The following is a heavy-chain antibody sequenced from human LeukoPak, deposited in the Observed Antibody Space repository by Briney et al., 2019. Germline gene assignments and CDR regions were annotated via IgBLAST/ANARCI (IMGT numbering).Heavy chain of an antibody. J-gene: IGHJ4*02. CDR1: GFTFSDYY. V-gene: IGHV3-11*01. Sequence: PGGSLRLSCAASGFTFSDYYMSWIRQAPGKGLEWVSYISSGGSTIYYADSVEGRFTISRDNAKNSLYLQMNSLRAEDTAVYYCAREGSRYCSGGNCPFDYRGQGTLVTVSS. CDR2: ISSGGSTI. CDR3: AREGSRYCSGGNCPFDY. D-gene: IGHD2-15*01.